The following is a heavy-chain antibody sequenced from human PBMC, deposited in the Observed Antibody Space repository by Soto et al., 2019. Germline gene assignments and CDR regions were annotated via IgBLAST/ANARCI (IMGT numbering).Heavy chain of an antibody. CDR2: ISYDGSNK. D-gene: IGHD6-13*01. CDR3: AKDLERPLAAAARPPRLNWFDP. J-gene: IGHJ5*02. CDR1: GSTFSSYG. V-gene: IGHV3-30*18. Sequence: PGGSLRLSCAASGSTFSSYGMHWVRQAPGKGLEWVAVISYDGSNKYYADSVKGRFTISRDNSKNTLYLQMNSLRAEDTAVYYCAKDLERPLAAAARPPRLNWFDPWGQGTLVTVSS.